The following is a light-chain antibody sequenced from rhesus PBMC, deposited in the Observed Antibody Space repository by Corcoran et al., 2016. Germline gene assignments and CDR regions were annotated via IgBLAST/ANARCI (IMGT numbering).Light chain of an antibody. CDR2: YAS. V-gene: IGKV1-37*01. CDR3: QQYNSDPWT. CDR1: QGISSY. J-gene: IGKJ1*01. Sequence: DIQMTQSPSSLSASVGDRVTITCRASQGISSYLAWYQQNPGKAPKPLIYYASNLESGVPSRFSGSGSGTEFTLTISSLQPEDFATYYCQQYNSDPWTFGQGTKVEIK.